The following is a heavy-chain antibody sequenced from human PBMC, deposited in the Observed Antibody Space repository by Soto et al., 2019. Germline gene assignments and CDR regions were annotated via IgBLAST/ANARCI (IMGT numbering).Heavy chain of an antibody. D-gene: IGHD6-13*01. J-gene: IGHJ5*02. Sequence: GGSLRLPCAASGFTFSSYSMSWVRQAPGKGLEWVSAISGRGGSTYYADSVKGRFTISRDNSKNTLYLQMNSLRAEYTAVYYCAKDRSSSWLPNWFDPWGQGTLVTVSS. CDR2: ISGRGGST. CDR3: AKDRSSSWLPNWFDP. CDR1: GFTFSSYS. V-gene: IGHV3-23*01.